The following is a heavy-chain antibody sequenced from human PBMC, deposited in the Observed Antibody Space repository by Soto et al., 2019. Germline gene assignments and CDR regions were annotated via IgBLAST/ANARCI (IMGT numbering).Heavy chain of an antibody. CDR2: IDPSDSYT. D-gene: IGHD2-15*01. J-gene: IGHJ6*02. CDR1: GYSFTSYW. V-gene: IGHV5-10-1*01. Sequence: GESLKISCKGSGYSFTSYWISWVRQMPGKGLEWMGRIDPSDSYTNYSPSFQGHVTISADKSISTAYLQWSSLKASGTAMYYCAGTPHYCSGGSCFTYYGMDVWGQGTTVTVSS. CDR3: AGTPHYCSGGSCFTYYGMDV.